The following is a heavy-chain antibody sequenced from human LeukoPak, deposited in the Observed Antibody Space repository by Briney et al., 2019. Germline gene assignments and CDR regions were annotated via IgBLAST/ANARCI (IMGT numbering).Heavy chain of an antibody. J-gene: IGHJ3*01. CDR1: GYSFTSHW. CDR3: GRIPAPGSLKGSFDL. D-gene: IGHD6-13*01. Sequence: GESLKISCKGSGYSFTSHWIGWVRQMPGKGLEWMGIIYPGDSDTTYSPSFQGHVTISSDKSISTAYLQWSSLKASDSAMYYCGRIPAPGSLKGSFDLWGQGTMVTVSS. V-gene: IGHV5-51*01. CDR2: IYPGDSDT.